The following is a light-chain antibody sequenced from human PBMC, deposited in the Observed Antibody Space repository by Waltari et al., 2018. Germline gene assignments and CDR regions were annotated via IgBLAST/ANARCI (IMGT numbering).Light chain of an antibody. V-gene: IGLV2-23*02. J-gene: IGLJ1*01. CDR2: DVN. CDR3: CSYAGSRRGV. Sequence: QSALTQPASVSGSPGQSITISCTGTSSDVGSYNHVSWYQQYPGKVPKLSIYDVNKRPSWVSNRFSCFKSGNTASLTISGLQAEDDADYYCCSYAGSRRGVFGTVTKVTV. CDR1: SSDVGSYNH.